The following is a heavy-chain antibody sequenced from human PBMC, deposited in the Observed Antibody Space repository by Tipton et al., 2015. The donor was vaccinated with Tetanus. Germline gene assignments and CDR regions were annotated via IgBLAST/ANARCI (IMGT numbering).Heavy chain of an antibody. Sequence: TLSLTCSVSGGSISVPDIYWAWVRQSPGKGLEWIGSIYSYNGNTFQNPSLKSRVTMSRDTTNNQFFLKVRSVTAADTAVYFCAQTADNWFDPWGQGTLVTVSS. J-gene: IGHJ5*02. D-gene: IGHD1-1*01. V-gene: IGHV4-39*01. CDR2: IYSYNGNT. CDR3: AQTADNWFDP. CDR1: GGSISVPDIY.